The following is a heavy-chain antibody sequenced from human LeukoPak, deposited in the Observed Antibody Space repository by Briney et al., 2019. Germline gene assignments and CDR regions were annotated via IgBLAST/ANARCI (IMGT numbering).Heavy chain of an antibody. J-gene: IGHJ6*02. Sequence: ASVKVSCKASGGTFSSYAISWVRQAPGQGLEWMGRIIPILGIANYAQKFQGRVTITADKSTSTAYMELSSLRSEDTAAYYCAAPQAVAGDYYYGMDVWGQGTTVTVSS. CDR1: GGTFSSYA. CDR3: AAPQAVAGDYYYGMDV. CDR2: IIPILGIA. D-gene: IGHD6-19*01. V-gene: IGHV1-69*04.